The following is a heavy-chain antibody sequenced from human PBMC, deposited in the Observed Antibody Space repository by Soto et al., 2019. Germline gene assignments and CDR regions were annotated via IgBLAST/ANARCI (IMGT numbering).Heavy chain of an antibody. CDR2: TNPKSGYT. CDR3: ARTAGDLDY. CDR1: GYTFTNYD. V-gene: IGHV1-8*01. J-gene: IGHJ4*02. D-gene: IGHD4-17*01. Sequence: QVQLVQSGAELKKPGASVKVSCKTSGYTFTNYDINWARQATGQGLEWMGWTNPKSGYTGSAQKFQGRVTMTRDSSISTAYMELHSLTSEDTAVYYCARTAGDLDYWGQGTLITVSS.